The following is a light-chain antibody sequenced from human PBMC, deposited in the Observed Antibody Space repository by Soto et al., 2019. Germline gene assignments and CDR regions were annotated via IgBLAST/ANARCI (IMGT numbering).Light chain of an antibody. Sequence: EIVMTQSPATLSVSPGERATLSCRASHSVNSNLAWYQQKPGQAPRLLISDASTRATGVPARFSGSGSGTEFTLTISSLQSEDSGIYYCQQYNFWPPLTFGGGTKVEIK. V-gene: IGKV3-15*01. CDR3: QQYNFWPPLT. CDR2: DAS. J-gene: IGKJ4*01. CDR1: HSVNSN.